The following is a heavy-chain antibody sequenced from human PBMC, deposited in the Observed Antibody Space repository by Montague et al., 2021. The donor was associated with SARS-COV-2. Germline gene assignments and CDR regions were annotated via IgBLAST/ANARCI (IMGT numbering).Heavy chain of an antibody. CDR2: THFTGKT. J-gene: IGHJ4*02. V-gene: IGHV4-4*07. Sequence: SETLSLTCSVSGDSITNHYWSWIRQPAGKGLEWIGRTHFTGKTNFSLFFSSRLTMSADTSKNQFSLKLTSVTAADTAMYFCARDRFDFGAGRQGTIDFWGQGTLVTVSS. CDR1: GDSITNHY. D-gene: IGHD3-10*01. CDR3: ARDRFDFGAGRQGTIDF.